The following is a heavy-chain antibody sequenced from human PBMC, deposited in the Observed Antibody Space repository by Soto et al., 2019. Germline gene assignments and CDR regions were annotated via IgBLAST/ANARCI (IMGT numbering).Heavy chain of an antibody. CDR1: GFTFSSYA. CDR2: MSCDGSNK. J-gene: IGHJ6*02. CDR3: ARVGGENDYGDYDYYYYGMDV. V-gene: IGHV3-30-3*01. Sequence: QVQLVESGGGVVQPGRSLRLSCAASGFTFSSYAMHWVRQAPGKGLEWVAVMSCDGSNKYYADSVKGRFTISRDNSKNKRKLQKNSLRAEDTAVYYWARVGGENDYGDYDYYYYGMDVWGQGTTVTVSS. D-gene: IGHD4-17*01.